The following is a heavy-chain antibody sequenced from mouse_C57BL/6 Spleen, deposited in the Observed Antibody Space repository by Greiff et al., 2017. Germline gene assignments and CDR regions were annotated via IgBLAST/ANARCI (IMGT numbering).Heavy chain of an antibody. CDR3: ARLAYIPMDY. V-gene: IGHV1-82*01. D-gene: IGHD6-5*01. CDR1: GYAFSSSW. J-gene: IGHJ4*01. Sequence: QVQLQQSGPELVKPGASVKISCKASGYAFSSSWMNWVKQRPGKGLEWIGRIYPGDGDTNYNGKFKGKATLTADKSSSTAYMQLSSLTSEDSAVYFCARLAYIPMDYWGQGTSVTVSS. CDR2: IYPGDGDT.